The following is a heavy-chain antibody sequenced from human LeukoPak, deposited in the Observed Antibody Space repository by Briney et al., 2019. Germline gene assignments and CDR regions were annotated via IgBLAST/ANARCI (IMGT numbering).Heavy chain of an antibody. CDR1: GFTFSNYG. CDR2: VSGSGGST. J-gene: IGHJ4*02. CDR3: AKDSVGVAGPDY. D-gene: IGHD6-19*01. Sequence: GGSLRLSCAASGFTFSNYGMSWVRQAPGKGLEWVSSVSGSGGSTYYADSVRGRFTISRDNSKNTLSLQMNSLRAEDTAIYYCAKDSVGVAGPDYWGQGTLVTVSP. V-gene: IGHV3-23*01.